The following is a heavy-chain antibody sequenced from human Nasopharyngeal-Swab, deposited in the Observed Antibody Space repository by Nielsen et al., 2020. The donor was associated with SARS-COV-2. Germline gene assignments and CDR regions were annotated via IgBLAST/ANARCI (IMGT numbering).Heavy chain of an antibody. D-gene: IGHD6-13*01. Sequence: WIRQPPGKGLEWVSAISGSGGSTYYADSVKGRFTTSRDNSKNTLYLQMNSLRAEDTAVYYCAKAEGSNNYYYYGMDVWGQGTTVTVSS. CDR2: ISGSGGST. V-gene: IGHV3-23*01. J-gene: IGHJ6*02. CDR3: AKAEGSNNYYYYGMDV.